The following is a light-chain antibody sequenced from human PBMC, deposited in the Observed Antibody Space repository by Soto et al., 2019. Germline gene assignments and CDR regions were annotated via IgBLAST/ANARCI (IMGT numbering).Light chain of an antibody. J-gene: IGKJ2*01. V-gene: IGKV3-11*01. CDR3: QQRSNWPPNP. Sequence: EIVLTQSPATLSLSPGERATLSCRASQSVSSYLAWYQQKPGQPPRLLIYDASNRAIGIPARFSGSGSGTDVTLTISSLEPEDFAVYYCQQRSNWPPNPFGQGTKLEIK. CDR1: QSVSSY. CDR2: DAS.